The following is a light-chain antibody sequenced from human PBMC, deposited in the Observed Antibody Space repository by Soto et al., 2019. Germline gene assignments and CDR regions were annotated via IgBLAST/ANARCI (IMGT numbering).Light chain of an antibody. CDR3: QQRSNWPLHT. V-gene: IGKV3-11*01. CDR1: QSVRSY. CDR2: DAS. Sequence: EIVLTQSPATLSLSPGERATLSCRASQSVRSYLAWYQQKPGQAPRLLIYDASNRATGIPARFSGSGSGTDLTLTISSLEPEDFAVYYCQQRSNWPLHTFGGGTKVEIK. J-gene: IGKJ4*01.